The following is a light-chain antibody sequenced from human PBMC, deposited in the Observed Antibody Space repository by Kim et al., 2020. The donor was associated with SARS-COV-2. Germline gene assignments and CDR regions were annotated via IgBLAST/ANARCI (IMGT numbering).Light chain of an antibody. Sequence: SSELTQDPSMSVALGQTVRITCQGDSLTNYYASWYQQKPGQAPRLVIYGKNSRPSGIPDRFSGSSSGNTASLTITGAQAEDEADYYCQSRVNSADRVFFGGGTQLTVL. CDR1: SLTNYY. CDR2: GKN. V-gene: IGLV3-19*01. CDR3: QSRVNSADRVF. J-gene: IGLJ2*01.